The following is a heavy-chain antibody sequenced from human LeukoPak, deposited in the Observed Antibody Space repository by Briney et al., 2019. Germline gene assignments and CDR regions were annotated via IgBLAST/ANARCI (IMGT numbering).Heavy chain of an antibody. Sequence: GGSLRLSCAASEITFSNYAISWVRQAPGKGLVWVSRINSDGSSTSYADSVKGRFTISRDNAKNTLYLQMNSLRAEDTAVYYCARDTDTVTTILDYWGQGTLVTVSS. D-gene: IGHD4-17*01. CDR2: INSDGSST. J-gene: IGHJ4*02. V-gene: IGHV3-74*01. CDR3: ARDTDTVTTILDY. CDR1: EITFSNYA.